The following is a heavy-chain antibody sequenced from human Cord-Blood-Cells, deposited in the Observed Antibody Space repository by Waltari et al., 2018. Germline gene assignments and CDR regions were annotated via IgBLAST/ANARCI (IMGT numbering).Heavy chain of an antibody. CDR3: NSRSDSSVYYGVDI. CDR2: IYHSGST. J-gene: IGHJ3*02. D-gene: IGHD3-22*01. Sequence: QVQLQESAPGLVKPAGNLPRTCDVSGDSISSGNCWSGVGQPPGKGLEWIGEIYHSGSTNYNPSLKSRVTISVDKSKNQFALKLSSVTAADTAVYYCNSRSDSSVYYGVDIWGQGTMVTVSS. V-gene: IGHV4-4*02. CDR1: GDSISSGNC.